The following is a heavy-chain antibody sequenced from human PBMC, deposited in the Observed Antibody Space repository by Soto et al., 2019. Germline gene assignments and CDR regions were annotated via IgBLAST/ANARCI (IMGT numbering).Heavy chain of an antibody. J-gene: IGHJ5*02. D-gene: IGHD4-17*01. CDR2: IYSGGGT. Sequence: GGSLRLSCAASGFTVSNKYMSWVRQAPGKGLEYVSVIYSGGGTYYADSVKGRFTISRDNSKNTLYLQMNSLGAGDTAVYYCARSPTRTNYADYFDPWGQGTLVTVSS. CDR1: GFTVSNKY. V-gene: IGHV3-66*01. CDR3: ARSPTRTNYADYFDP.